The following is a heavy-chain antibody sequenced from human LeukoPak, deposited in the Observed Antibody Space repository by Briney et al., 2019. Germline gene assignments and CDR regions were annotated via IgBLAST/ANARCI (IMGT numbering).Heavy chain of an antibody. CDR1: GYSFTSYW. V-gene: IGHV5-51*01. Sequence: GESLKISCKGSGYSFTSYWIGWVRQMPGKGLEWMGIIYPGDSDTRYSPSLQGQVTISVDKSISTAYLQWSSLKASDTAMYYCASVTIVPAAIIFDYWGQGTLVTVSS. D-gene: IGHD2-2*01. CDR2: IYPGDSDT. J-gene: IGHJ4*02. CDR3: ASVTIVPAAIIFDY.